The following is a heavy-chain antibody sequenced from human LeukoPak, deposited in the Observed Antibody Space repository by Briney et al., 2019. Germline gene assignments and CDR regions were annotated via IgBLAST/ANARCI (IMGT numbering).Heavy chain of an antibody. V-gene: IGHV3-11*01. D-gene: IGHD6-19*01. Sequence: GSLRLSCAASGFTFSDYYMSWIRQAPGKGLEWVSYISSSGSTIYYADSVKGRFTISRDNAKNSLYLQMNSLRAEDTAVYYCAKDLTGYSSGWATFDYWGQGTLVTVSS. CDR3: AKDLTGYSSGWATFDY. CDR2: ISSSGSTI. J-gene: IGHJ4*02. CDR1: GFTFSDYY.